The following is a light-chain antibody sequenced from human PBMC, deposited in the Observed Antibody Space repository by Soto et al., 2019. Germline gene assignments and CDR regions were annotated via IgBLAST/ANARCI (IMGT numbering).Light chain of an antibody. CDR2: AAS. J-gene: IGKJ4*01. CDR3: QQTYRTPLT. Sequence: DIQMTQSPSSLSASVVDRVTITCRAGQYIGRYLNWYQQKPGKAPKLLIYAASSLHSRVPSRFSGSGSGTDFTLTISSLQPEDFATYSCQQTYRTPLTFGGGTKVDIK. CDR1: QYIGRY. V-gene: IGKV1-39*01.